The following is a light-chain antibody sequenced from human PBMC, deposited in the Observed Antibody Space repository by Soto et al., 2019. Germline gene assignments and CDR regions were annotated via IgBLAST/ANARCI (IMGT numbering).Light chain of an antibody. J-gene: IGKJ3*01. CDR3: QQYGSSPFT. CDR2: GAS. CDR1: QSVSSSY. Sequence: ELVLTQSPGTLSLSPGERATLSCRASQSVSSSYLAWYQQKPVQAPRLLIYGASSRATGIPDTFSGSGSVTDFTLTIRRLESDDFAVDYCQQYGSSPFTFGPGTNVDIK. V-gene: IGKV3-20*01.